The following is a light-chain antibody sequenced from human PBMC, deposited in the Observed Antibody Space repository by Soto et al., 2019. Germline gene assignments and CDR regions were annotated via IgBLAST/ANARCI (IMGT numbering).Light chain of an antibody. CDR3: CSNAGSYPFV. CDR1: SSDVGGYNY. CDR2: DVD. Sequence: QSVLTQPRSVSGSPGQSVTISCTGTSSDVGGYNYVSWYQHHTGKAPKLMIYDVDKRPSGVPGRFSGSKSGNTASLTISGLQAEDAADYYCCSNAGSYPFVFGTGTKVTVL. V-gene: IGLV2-11*01. J-gene: IGLJ1*01.